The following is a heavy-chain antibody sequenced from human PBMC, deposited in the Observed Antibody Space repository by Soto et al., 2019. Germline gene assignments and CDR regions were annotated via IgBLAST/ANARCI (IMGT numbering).Heavy chain of an antibody. D-gene: IGHD4-17*01. Sequence: EVQLLESGGGLVQPGGSLRLSCAASGFTFSSYAMSWVRQAPGKGLEWVSAISGSGGSTYYADSVKGRFTISRDNSKNTLYLQMNGLRAEDTAVYYCAKGDTVTGLYYYYGMDVWGQGTTVTVSS. CDR1: GFTFSSYA. J-gene: IGHJ6*02. CDR2: ISGSGGST. CDR3: AKGDTVTGLYYYYGMDV. V-gene: IGHV3-23*01.